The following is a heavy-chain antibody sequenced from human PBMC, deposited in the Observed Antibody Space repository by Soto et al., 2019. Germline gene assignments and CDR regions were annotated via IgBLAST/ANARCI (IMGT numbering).Heavy chain of an antibody. Sequence: QVQLVQSGAEVKKPGSSVKVSCKASGGTFSSYTISWVRQAPGQGLEWMGRIIPILGIANYAQKFQGRVTIPADKSTSTAYMELSSLRSEDTAVYYCARDLAYYDSSGEHYFDYWGQGTLITVSS. V-gene: IGHV1-69*08. CDR3: ARDLAYYDSSGEHYFDY. D-gene: IGHD3-22*01. CDR1: GGTFSSYT. CDR2: IIPILGIA. J-gene: IGHJ4*02.